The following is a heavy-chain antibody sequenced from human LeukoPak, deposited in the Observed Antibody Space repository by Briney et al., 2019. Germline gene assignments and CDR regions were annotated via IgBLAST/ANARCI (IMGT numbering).Heavy chain of an antibody. V-gene: IGHV3-64*01. CDR1: GFTFSSYA. CDR3: ARDAILGAPTYYFDY. D-gene: IGHD2/OR15-2a*01. CDR2: ISSNGGRT. Sequence: GGSLRLSCAASGFTFSSYAMHWVRQAPGKGLEYVSAISSNGGRTYYANSVKGRFTISRDNSKNTLHLQMGSLRAEDMAVYFCARDAILGAPTYYFDYWGQGTLVTVSS. J-gene: IGHJ4*02.